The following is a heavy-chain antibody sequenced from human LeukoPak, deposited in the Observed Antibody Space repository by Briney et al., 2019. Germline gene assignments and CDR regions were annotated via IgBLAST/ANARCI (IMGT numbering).Heavy chain of an antibody. J-gene: IGHJ4*02. Sequence: GESLKISCKGSGYRFSSYWIGWVRQMPGKGLEWMGIIYPGDSETRYGPSFQAQVTISADKFISTAYLQWSSLKASDTAMYYCVRALGYCSSGSCYYYDYWGQGTLVTVSS. V-gene: IGHV5-51*01. D-gene: IGHD2-15*01. CDR2: IYPGDSET. CDR1: GYRFSSYW. CDR3: VRALGYCSSGSCYYYDY.